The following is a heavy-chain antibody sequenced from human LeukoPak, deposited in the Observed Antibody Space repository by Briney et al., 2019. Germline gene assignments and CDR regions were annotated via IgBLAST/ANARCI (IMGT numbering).Heavy chain of an antibody. D-gene: IGHD6-19*01. Sequence: GGSLRLSCAASGFTFSSYGMNWVRQAPGKGLEWVGFIRSKAYGGTTEYAASVKGRFIISRDDFKSIAYLQMNSLKTEDTAVYYCTRSSSGWYSDYWGQGTLVTVSS. CDR2: IRSKAYGGTT. J-gene: IGHJ4*02. V-gene: IGHV3-49*04. CDR1: GFTFSSYG. CDR3: TRSSSGWYSDY.